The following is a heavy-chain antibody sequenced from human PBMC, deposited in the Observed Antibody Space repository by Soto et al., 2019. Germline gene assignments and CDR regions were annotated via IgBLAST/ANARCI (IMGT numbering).Heavy chain of an antibody. Sequence: GGSLRLSCAASGFIVSSNYMSWVRQAPGRGLEWVSVIYSGGSTYYADSVKGRFTISRDNSKNTLYLQMNSLRAEDTAVYYCARGYSSGWFYYFDYWGQGTLVTVSS. CDR1: GFIVSSNY. CDR3: ARGYSSGWFYYFDY. CDR2: IYSGGST. V-gene: IGHV3-53*01. J-gene: IGHJ4*02. D-gene: IGHD6-19*01.